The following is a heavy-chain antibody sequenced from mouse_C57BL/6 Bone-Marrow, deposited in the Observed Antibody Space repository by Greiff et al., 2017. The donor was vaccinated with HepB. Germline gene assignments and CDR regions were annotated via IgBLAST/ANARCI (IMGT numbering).Heavy chain of an antibody. J-gene: IGHJ2*01. V-gene: IGHV5-9-1*02. Sequence: EVKLMESGEGLVKPGGSLKLSCAASGFTFSSYAMSWVRQTPEKRLEWVAYISSGGDYIYYADTVKGRFTISRDNARNTLYLQMSSLKSEDTAMYYCTRGDYDGVYYFDYWGQGTTLTVSS. CDR2: ISSGGDYI. D-gene: IGHD2-4*01. CDR3: TRGDYDGVYYFDY. CDR1: GFTFSSYA.